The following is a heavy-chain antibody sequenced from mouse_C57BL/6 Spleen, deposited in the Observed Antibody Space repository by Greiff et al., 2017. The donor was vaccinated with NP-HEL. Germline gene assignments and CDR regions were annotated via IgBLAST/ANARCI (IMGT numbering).Heavy chain of an antibody. CDR3: ARWVTTVLDY. D-gene: IGHD1-1*01. J-gene: IGHJ4*01. CDR1: GYTFTDYY. Sequence: QVHVKQSGAELVRPGASVKLSCKASGYTFTDYYINWVKQRPGQGLEWIARIYPGSGNTYYNEKFKGKATLTAEKSSSTAYMQLSSLTSEDSAVYFCARWVTTVLDYWGQGTSVTVSS. V-gene: IGHV1-76*01. CDR2: IYPGSGNT.